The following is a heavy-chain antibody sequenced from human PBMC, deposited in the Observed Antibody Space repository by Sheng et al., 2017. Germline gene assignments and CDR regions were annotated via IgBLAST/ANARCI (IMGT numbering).Heavy chain of an antibody. J-gene: IGHJ6*02. CDR1: GFTFTSSA. V-gene: IGHV1-58*03. CDR2: IVVGSGNT. CDR3: AADSRQPTSDYGMDV. Sequence: GPEVKKPGTSVKVSCKASGFTFTSSAVQWVRQARGQRLEWIGWIVVGSGNTNYAQKFQERVTITRDMSTSTAYMELSSLRSEDTAVYYCAADSRQPTSDYGMDVWGQGTTVTVSS. D-gene: IGHD3-16*01.